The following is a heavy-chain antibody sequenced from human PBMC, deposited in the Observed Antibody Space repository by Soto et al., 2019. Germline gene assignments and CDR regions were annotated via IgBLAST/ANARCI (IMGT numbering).Heavy chain of an antibody. D-gene: IGHD3-3*01. V-gene: IGHV5-51*01. CDR2: IYPGDSDT. CDR1: GYSFTSYW. Sequence: GESLKISCKGSGYSFTSYWIGWVRQMPGKGLEWMGIIYPGDSDTRYSPSFQGQVTISAEKSIRTAYLQWSSLKASETDMYYCARCRLSLRFLQWPPHHYHYLLDASAQRTTEPVS. CDR3: ARCRLSLRFLQWPPHHYHYLLDA. J-gene: IGHJ6*02.